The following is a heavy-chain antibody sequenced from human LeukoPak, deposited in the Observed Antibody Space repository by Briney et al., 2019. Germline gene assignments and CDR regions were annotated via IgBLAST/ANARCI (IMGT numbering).Heavy chain of an antibody. CDR3: AKDFPPGAYFDY. D-gene: IGHD7-27*01. J-gene: IGHJ4*02. V-gene: IGHV3-33*06. Sequence: GGSLRLSCVASGFTFSSYGMHWVRQAPGKGLEWVAVIWYDGSNKYYADSVKGRFTISRDNSKNTLYLQMNSLRAEDTAVYYCAKDFPPGAYFDYWGQGTLVTVSS. CDR1: GFTFSSYG. CDR2: IWYDGSNK.